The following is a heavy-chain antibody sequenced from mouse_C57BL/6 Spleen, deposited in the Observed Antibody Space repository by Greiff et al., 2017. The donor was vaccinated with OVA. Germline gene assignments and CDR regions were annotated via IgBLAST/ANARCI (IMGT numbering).Heavy chain of an antibody. CDR2: IWTGGGT. CDR1: GFSLTSYA. J-gene: IGHJ2*01. V-gene: IGHV2-9-1*01. D-gene: IGHD2-2*01. Sequence: VQLQESGPGLVAPSQSLSITCTVSGFSLTSYAISWVRQPPGKGLEWLGVIWTGGGTNYNSALKSRLSISKDNSKSQVFLKMNSLQTDDTARYYCARNVYGYDGDYFDDWGQGTTLTVSS. CDR3: ARNVYGYDGDYFDD.